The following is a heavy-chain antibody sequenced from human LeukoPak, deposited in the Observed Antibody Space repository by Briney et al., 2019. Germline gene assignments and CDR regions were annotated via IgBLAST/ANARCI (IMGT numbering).Heavy chain of an antibody. V-gene: IGHV1-69*05. CDR1: VGTFSSYA. CDR2: IIPIFGTA. CDR3: AREMSDDILTGYSGRNWFDP. D-gene: IGHD3-9*01. Sequence: ASVTVSCKATVGTFSSYAISWVRQAPGQGLEWMGGIIPIFGTANYAQKFQGRVTITTDESTSTAYMELSSLRSEDTAVYYWAREMSDDILTGYSGRNWFDPWGQGTLVTVSS. J-gene: IGHJ5*02.